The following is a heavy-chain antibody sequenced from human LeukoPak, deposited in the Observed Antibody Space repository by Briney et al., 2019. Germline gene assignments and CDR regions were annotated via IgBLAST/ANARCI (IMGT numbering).Heavy chain of an antibody. CDR1: GYTFTSYA. J-gene: IGHJ4*02. V-gene: IGHV1-3*01. D-gene: IGHD3-10*01. CDR2: INAGNGNT. Sequence: ASVKVSCKASGYTFTSYAMHWVRQAPGQRLEWMGWINAGNGNTKYSQKFQGRVTITRDTSASTAYMELSSLRSEDTAVYYCARGPTYYYGSGSYYRGRDYWGQGTLVTVSS. CDR3: ARGPTYYYGSGSYYRGRDY.